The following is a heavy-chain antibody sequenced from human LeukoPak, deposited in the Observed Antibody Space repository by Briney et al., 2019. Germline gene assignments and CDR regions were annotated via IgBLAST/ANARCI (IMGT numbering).Heavy chain of an antibody. CDR3: ARLSSGWYGNFDY. CDR2: IKQDGSEK. V-gene: IGHV3-7*03. D-gene: IGHD6-19*01. J-gene: IGHJ4*01. CDR1: GFTFSSYW. Sequence: GGSLRLSCAASGFTFSSYWMSWVRQAPGKGLEWVANIKQDGSEKYYVDSVKGRFTISRDNAQNSLHLQMNSLRAEDTAVYYCARLSSGWYGNFDYWGQGTLVTVSS.